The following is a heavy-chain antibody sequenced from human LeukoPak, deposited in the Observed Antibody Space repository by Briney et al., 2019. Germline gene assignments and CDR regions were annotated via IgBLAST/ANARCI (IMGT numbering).Heavy chain of an antibody. V-gene: IGHV3-30*18. CDR1: GFTFSSYG. J-gene: IGHJ5*02. CDR3: AKGGPRFGELLFNWFDP. D-gene: IGHD3-10*01. Sequence: GGSLRLSCAASGFTFSSYGMHWVRQAPGKGLEWVAVISYDGSNKYYADSVKGRLTISRDNSKNTLYLQMNSLRAEDTAVYYCAKGGPRFGELLFNWFDPWGQGTLVTVSS. CDR2: ISYDGSNK.